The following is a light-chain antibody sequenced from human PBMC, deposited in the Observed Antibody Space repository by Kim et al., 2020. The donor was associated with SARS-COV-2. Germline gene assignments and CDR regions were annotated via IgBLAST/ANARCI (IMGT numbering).Light chain of an antibody. CDR3: QQYKSDVRT. CDR2: KGS. J-gene: IGKJ1*01. Sequence: ASVGDRVTITWRASQSIGSWLAWDQQKPGKAPELLMYKGSSLQSGVPSTFSGSGSGTEFTLTINNLQPDDSATYYCQQYKSDVRTFGQGTKVDIK. CDR1: QSIGSW. V-gene: IGKV1-5*03.